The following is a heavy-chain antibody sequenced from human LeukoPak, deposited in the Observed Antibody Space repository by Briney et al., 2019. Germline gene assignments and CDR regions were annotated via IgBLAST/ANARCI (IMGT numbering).Heavy chain of an antibody. D-gene: IGHD6-19*01. CDR2: ISYDGSNK. CDR3: AKVGGEQWLTHFDY. J-gene: IGHJ4*02. CDR1: GFTFDDYA. V-gene: IGHV3-30-3*01. Sequence: GRSLRLSCAASGFTFDDYAMHWVRQAPGKGLEWVAVISYDGSNKYYADSVKGRFTISRDNSKNTLYLQMNSLRAEDTAVYYCAKVGGEQWLTHFDYWGQGTLVTVSS.